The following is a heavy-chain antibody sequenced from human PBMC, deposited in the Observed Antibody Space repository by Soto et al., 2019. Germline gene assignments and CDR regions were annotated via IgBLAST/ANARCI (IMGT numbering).Heavy chain of an antibody. CDR3: ARAYDTTGYAFDF. V-gene: IGHV3-11*01. J-gene: IGHJ4*02. D-gene: IGHD3-22*01. CDR2: ISSASSTI. CDR1: GFTFSDYY. Sequence: GGSLRLSCAVSGFTFSDYYMSWIRQAPGKGLEWLSYISSASSTIYYADSVKGRFTISRDNAMNALFLQIDSLRAEDTAVYYCARAYDTTGYAFDFWGQGTLVTVSS.